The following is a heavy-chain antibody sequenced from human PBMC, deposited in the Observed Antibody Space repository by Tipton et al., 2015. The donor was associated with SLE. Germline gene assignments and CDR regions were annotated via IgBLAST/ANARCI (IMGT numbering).Heavy chain of an antibody. Sequence: LRLSCAVYGGSFSGYYWSWIRQPPGKGLEWIGEINHSGSTNYNPSLKSRVTISVDTSKNQFSLKLSSVTAADTAVYYCARGDSSSLSFDYWGQGTLVTVSS. CDR2: INHSGST. CDR1: GGSFSGYY. V-gene: IGHV4-34*01. J-gene: IGHJ4*02. D-gene: IGHD6-6*01. CDR3: ARGDSSSLSFDY.